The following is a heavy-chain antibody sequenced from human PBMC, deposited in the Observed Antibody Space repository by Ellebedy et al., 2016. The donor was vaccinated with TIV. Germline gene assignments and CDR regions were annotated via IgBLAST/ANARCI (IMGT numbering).Heavy chain of an antibody. CDR3: ASVVHSTGHAFDI. Sequence: GESLKISCKGSGYSFSNYWIGWVRQMPGKGLECMGIIFPGDSDTRYSPSFQGQITISADRSISTAYLQWSSLKASDTAVYYCASVVHSTGHAFDIWGQGTMVTVSS. CDR2: IFPGDSDT. CDR1: GYSFSNYW. J-gene: IGHJ3*02. D-gene: IGHD1-14*01. V-gene: IGHV5-51*01.